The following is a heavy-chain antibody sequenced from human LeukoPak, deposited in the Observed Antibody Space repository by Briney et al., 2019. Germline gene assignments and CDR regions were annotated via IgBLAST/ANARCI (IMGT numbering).Heavy chain of an antibody. CDR1: GFTFSRYG. V-gene: IGHV3-30*18. CDR3: ANSVDTTMANFDY. Sequence: GRSLRLSCAASGFTFSRYGMHWVRQAPGKGLEWVAVISYDGSNKYYADSVKGRFTISRDNSKNTLYLQMNSLRAEDAAVYYCANSVDTTMANFDYWGQGTLVTVSS. CDR2: ISYDGSNK. D-gene: IGHD5-18*01. J-gene: IGHJ4*02.